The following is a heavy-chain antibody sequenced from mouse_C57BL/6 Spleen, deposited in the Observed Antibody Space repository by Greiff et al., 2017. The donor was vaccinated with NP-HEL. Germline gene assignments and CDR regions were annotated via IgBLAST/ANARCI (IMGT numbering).Heavy chain of an antibody. CDR1: GYTFTSYW. V-gene: IGHV1-64*01. Sequence: QVQLQQPGAELVKPGASVKLSCKASGYTFTSYWMHWVKQRPGQGLEWIGMIHPYSGSTNYNEKFKSKATLTVDKSSSTAYMQLSSLTSEDSAVYCCARGSYGSSYGDWGKGTTLTVAS. CDR2: IHPYSGST. J-gene: IGHJ2*01. CDR3: ARGSYGSSYGD. D-gene: IGHD1-1*01.